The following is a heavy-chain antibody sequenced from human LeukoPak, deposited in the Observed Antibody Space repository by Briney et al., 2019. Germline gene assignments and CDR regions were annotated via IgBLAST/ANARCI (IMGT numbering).Heavy chain of an antibody. CDR2: INPNNGGT. V-gene: IGHV1-2*02. CDR3: ARDSGLGSNWDEYFQH. CDR1: GYTFTGYY. D-gene: IGHD6-13*01. J-gene: IGHJ1*01. Sequence: GASVKVSCKASGYTFTGYYMHWVRQAPGQGLEWMGWINPNNGGTNYAQKFQGRVTMTRDTSISTAYMELSRLRSDDTAVYYCARDSGLGSNWDEYFQHWGQGTLVTVSS.